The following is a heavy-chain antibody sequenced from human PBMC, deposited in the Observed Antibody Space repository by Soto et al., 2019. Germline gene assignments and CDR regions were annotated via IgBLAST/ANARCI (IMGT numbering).Heavy chain of an antibody. V-gene: IGHV3-23*01. Sequence: PGGSLRLSCAASGFTFSSYAMSWVRRAPGKGLEWVSAISGSGGSTYYADSVKGRFTISRDNSKNTLYLQMNSLRAEDTAVYYCAKRGGWYEVCWFDPWGQGTLVTVSS. CDR1: GFTFSSYA. J-gene: IGHJ5*02. CDR2: ISGSGGST. D-gene: IGHD6-19*01. CDR3: AKRGGWYEVCWFDP.